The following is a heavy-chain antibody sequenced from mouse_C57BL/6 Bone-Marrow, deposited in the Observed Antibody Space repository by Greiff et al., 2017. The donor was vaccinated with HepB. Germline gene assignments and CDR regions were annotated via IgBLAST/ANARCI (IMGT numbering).Heavy chain of an antibody. J-gene: IGHJ1*03. CDR2: IYPGDGDT. D-gene: IGHD1-1*01. CDR3: ARSLTTVVATKGYFDV. CDR1: GYAFSSSW. V-gene: IGHV1-82*01. Sequence: QVQLKQSGPELVKPGASVKISCKASGYAFSSSWMNWVKQRPGKGLEWIGRIYPGDGDTNYNGKFKGKATLTADKSSSTAYMQLSSLTSEDSAVYFCARSLTTVVATKGYFDVWGTGTTVTVSS.